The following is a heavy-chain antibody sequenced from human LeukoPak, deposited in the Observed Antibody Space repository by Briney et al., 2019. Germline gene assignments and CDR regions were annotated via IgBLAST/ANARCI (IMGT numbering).Heavy chain of an antibody. V-gene: IGHV3-48*01. J-gene: IGHJ4*02. CDR1: GFTFSSYS. CDR2: ISSSSSTI. Sequence: GGSLILSCAASGFTFSSYSMNWVRQAPGKGLEWVSYISSSSSTIYYADSVKGRFTISRDNAKNSLYLQMNSLRAEDTAVYYCARDSSGYSSHFDYWGQGTLVTVSS. D-gene: IGHD3-22*01. CDR3: ARDSSGYSSHFDY.